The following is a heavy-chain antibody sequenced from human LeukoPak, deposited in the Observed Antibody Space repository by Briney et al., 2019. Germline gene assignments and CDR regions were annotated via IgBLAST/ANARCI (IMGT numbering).Heavy chain of an antibody. CDR2: ISGSGGST. Sequence: GGSLRLSXAASGFTFSSYAMSWVSQAPGKGLEWVSAISGSGGSTYYADSVKGRFTISRDNSKNTLYLQMNSLRAEDTAVYYCAKEVTAIRRGYFDYWGQGTLVTVSS. V-gene: IGHV3-23*01. CDR3: AKEVTAIRRGYFDY. D-gene: IGHD2-21*02. J-gene: IGHJ4*02. CDR1: GFTFSSYA.